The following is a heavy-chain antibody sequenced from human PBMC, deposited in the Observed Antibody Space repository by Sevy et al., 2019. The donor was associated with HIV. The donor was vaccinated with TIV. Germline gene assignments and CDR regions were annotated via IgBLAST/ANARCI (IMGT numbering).Heavy chain of an antibody. D-gene: IGHD4-17*01. CDR1: GDSISNSNYY. J-gene: IGHJ4*02. Sequence: SETLSLTCIVSGDSISNSNYYWGWIRQPPGKGLEWIGSVYHRGSTFYSPSLKSRLTISVDTSKNQFSLKLSSVTAADTAIYYCARRSTGAGEVGDWGQGTLVTVSS. CDR3: ARRSTGAGEVGD. V-gene: IGHV4-39*01. CDR2: VYHRGST.